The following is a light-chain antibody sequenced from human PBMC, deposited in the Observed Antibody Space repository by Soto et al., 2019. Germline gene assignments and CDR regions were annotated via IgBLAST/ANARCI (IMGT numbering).Light chain of an antibody. J-gene: IGKJ1*01. CDR3: LQYDNYWT. CDR2: RAS. Sequence: DIQMTQSPSTLSAFVGDRVSVTCRASQSISTWLAWYQQKPGQAPKLLIYRASSLQSGVPSRFSGSGSGTEFTLTISSLQTDDFATYYWLQYDNYWTFVQGTKVEIK. V-gene: IGKV1-5*03. CDR1: QSISTW.